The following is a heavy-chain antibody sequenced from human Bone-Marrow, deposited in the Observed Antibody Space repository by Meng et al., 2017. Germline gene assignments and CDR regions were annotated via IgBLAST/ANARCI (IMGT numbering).Heavy chain of an antibody. CDR2: IGHSGFT. D-gene: IGHD6-19*01. CDR3: VRSSAWVRTGFDP. J-gene: IGHJ5*02. CDR1: GGSISTSGYY. V-gene: IGHV4-39*01. Sequence: QPHLQESGLGLVRPLEALSLTCSVSGGSISTSGYYWGWIRQPPGKGLEWIGSIGHSGFTYYTPSLKSRVTVSIDTSRNQFSLWLTSVTAADTAVYYCVRSSAWVRTGFDPWGQGTLVTVSS.